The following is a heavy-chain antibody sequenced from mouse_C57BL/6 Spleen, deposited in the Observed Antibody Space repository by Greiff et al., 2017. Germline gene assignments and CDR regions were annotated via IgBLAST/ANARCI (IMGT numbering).Heavy chain of an antibody. Sequence: QVQLQQSGPELVKPGASVKLSCKASGYTFTSYAINWVKQRPGQGLEWIGWIYPRDGSTTYNEKFKGQATLTVDTSASTAYMEHHSLTSEDSGDYFCARDSLSWFAYWGQGTLVTVSA. CDR2: IYPRDGST. CDR3: ARDSLSWFAY. CDR1: GYTFTSYA. V-gene: IGHV1-85*01. J-gene: IGHJ3*01.